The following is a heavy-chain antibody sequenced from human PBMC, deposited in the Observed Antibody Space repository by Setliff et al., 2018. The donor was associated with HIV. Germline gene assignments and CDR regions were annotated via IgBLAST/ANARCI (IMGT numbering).Heavy chain of an antibody. Sequence: PSETLSLTCNVSGGSISSGSHYWGWVRQPAGKGLEWIGQIYTRGSTNYNPSLKSRVSISIDTSKNQFSLKLRYVTAADTAVYYCARDPRAPRTIRAFDIWGLGTMVTVSS. D-gene: IGHD2-2*02. CDR1: GGSISSGSHY. CDR2: IYTRGST. CDR3: ARDPRAPRTIRAFDI. J-gene: IGHJ3*02. V-gene: IGHV4-61*09.